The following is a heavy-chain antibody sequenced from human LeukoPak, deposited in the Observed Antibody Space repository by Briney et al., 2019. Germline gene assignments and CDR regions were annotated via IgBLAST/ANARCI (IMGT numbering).Heavy chain of an antibody. CDR2: IYTSGST. CDR3: ARDPKGSGWPHALDI. Sequence: SETLSLTCTVSSGSNSSYYWSWIRQPAGKGLEWIGRIYTSGSTNYNPSLKSRVTMSVDTSKNQFSLRLSSLTAADTAVYYCARDPKGSGWPHALDIWGQGTMVTVSS. CDR1: SGSNSSYY. V-gene: IGHV4-4*07. J-gene: IGHJ3*02. D-gene: IGHD3-10*01.